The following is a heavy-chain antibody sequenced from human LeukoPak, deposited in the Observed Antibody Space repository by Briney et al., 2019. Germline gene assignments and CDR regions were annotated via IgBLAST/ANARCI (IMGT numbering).Heavy chain of an antibody. V-gene: IGHV3-21*01. Sequence: GGSLRLSCAASGFTFSSYRMNWVRQAPGKGLEWVSSISSSSSYIYYADSVKGRFTISRDNAKNSLYLQMNSLRAEDTAVYYCARVSYGDYVGYFDYWGQGTLVTVSS. CDR1: GFTFSSYR. J-gene: IGHJ4*02. D-gene: IGHD4-17*01. CDR3: ARVSYGDYVGYFDY. CDR2: ISSSSSYI.